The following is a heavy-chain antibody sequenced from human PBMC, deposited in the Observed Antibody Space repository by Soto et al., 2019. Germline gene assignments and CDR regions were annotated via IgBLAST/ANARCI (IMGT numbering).Heavy chain of an antibody. CDR3: AREVTMVRGRLPDNWFDP. J-gene: IGHJ5*02. CDR2: ISSSSSYI. CDR1: GFTFSSYS. Sequence: EVQLVESGGGLVKPGGSLRLSCAASGFTFSSYSMNWVRQAPGKGLEWVSSISSSSSYIYYADSVKGRFTISRDNAKNSLYLQMNSLRAEDTAVYYCAREVTMVRGRLPDNWFDPWGQGTLVTVSS. D-gene: IGHD3-10*01. V-gene: IGHV3-21*01.